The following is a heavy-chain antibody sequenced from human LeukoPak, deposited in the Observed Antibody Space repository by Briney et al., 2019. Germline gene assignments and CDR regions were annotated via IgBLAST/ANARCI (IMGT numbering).Heavy chain of an antibody. CDR1: GYTFTGYY. Sequence: GASVKVSCKASGYTFTGYYMHWVRQAPGQGLEWMGRINPNSGGTNYAQKFQGRVTMTRDTSISTAYMELSRLRSDDTAVYYCARRSMRGYYFDYWGQGTLVTVSS. J-gene: IGHJ4*02. CDR2: INPNSGGT. CDR3: ARRSMRGYYFDY. D-gene: IGHD2-8*01. V-gene: IGHV1-2*06.